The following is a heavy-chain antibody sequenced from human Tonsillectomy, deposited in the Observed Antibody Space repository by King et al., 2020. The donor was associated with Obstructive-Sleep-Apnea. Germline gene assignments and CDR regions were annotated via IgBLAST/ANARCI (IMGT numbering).Heavy chain of an antibody. CDR2: ISRGGSTR. Sequence: VQLVESGGGLVKPGESLRLSCAASGFTFRDYYMSWIRQAPGKGLEWVSYISRGGSTRHYADSVKGRFTISRDNAKNSLYLQMNSLRGEDTAVYYCARDSGTPGIAAGNFDYWGQGTLVTVSS. CDR3: ARDSGTPGIAAGNFDY. J-gene: IGHJ4*02. CDR1: GFTFRDYY. V-gene: IGHV3-11*01. D-gene: IGHD6-13*01.